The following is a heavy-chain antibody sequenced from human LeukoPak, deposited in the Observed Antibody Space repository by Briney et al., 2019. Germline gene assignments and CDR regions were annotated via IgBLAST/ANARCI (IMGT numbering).Heavy chain of an antibody. Sequence: GSSVKVSCKASGGTFSSYAISWVRQAPGQGLEWMGRIIPILGIANYAQKFQGRVTITADKSTSTAYMELSSLRSEDTAVYYCASRADYGGNSGDYWGQGTLVTVSS. CDR2: IIPILGIA. D-gene: IGHD4-23*01. CDR1: GGTFSSYA. J-gene: IGHJ4*02. V-gene: IGHV1-69*04. CDR3: ASRADYGGNSGDY.